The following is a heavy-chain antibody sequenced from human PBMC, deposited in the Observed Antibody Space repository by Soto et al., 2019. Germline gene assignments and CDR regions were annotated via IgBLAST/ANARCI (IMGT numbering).Heavy chain of an antibody. D-gene: IGHD2-8*02. Sequence: SETLSLTCVVSGDSVSSTHWWTWVRQTPGTGLEWIGEIYHSGSTNYNPSLKSRVTISVDTSKNQFSLKLTSVTAADTAVYYCARDKITGLLDYWGQGTLVTVSS. J-gene: IGHJ4*02. V-gene: IGHV4-4*02. CDR2: IYHSGST. CDR3: ARDKITGLLDY. CDR1: GDSVSSTHW.